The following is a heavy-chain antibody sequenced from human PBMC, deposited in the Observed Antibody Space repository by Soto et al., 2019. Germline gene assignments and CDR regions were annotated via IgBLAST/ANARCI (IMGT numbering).Heavy chain of an antibody. CDR2: ISGSGGST. J-gene: IGHJ6*03. Sequence: PGGSLRISCAASGFTFSSYAMSWVHQAPGKGLEWVSAISGSGGSTYYADSVKGRFTISRDNSKNTLYLQMYSLRAEDTAVYYCAKDRIGAPAHQPGIAAAGTTPHDDYYYYYMDVWGKGATVTVSS. D-gene: IGHD6-13*01. V-gene: IGHV3-23*01. CDR3: AKDRIGAPAHQPGIAAAGTTPHDDYYYYYMDV. CDR1: GFTFSSYA.